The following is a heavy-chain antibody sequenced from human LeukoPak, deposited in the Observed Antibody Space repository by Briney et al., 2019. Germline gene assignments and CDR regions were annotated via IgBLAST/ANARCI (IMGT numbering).Heavy chain of an antibody. CDR2: IYYSGST. J-gene: IGHJ5*02. Sequence: PSETLSLTCTVSGGSISSYYWSWIQQPPGKGLEWIGYIYYSGSTSYNPSLKSRVTISVDTSKNQFSLKLSSVTAADTAVYYCARDPPYDIQLWLPNWFDPWGQGTLVTVSS. D-gene: IGHD5-18*01. V-gene: IGHV4-59*01. CDR3: ARDPPYDIQLWLPNWFDP. CDR1: GGSISSYY.